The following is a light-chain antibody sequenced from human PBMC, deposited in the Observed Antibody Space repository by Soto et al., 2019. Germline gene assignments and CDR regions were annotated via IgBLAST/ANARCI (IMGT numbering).Light chain of an antibody. CDR3: QQYDRTPLT. CDR1: QNLLYSSNHKNY. Sequence: DIVMTQSPDSLAVSLGERATINCKSSQNLLYSSNHKNYLAWYQQKPGQPPKLLIYWASTRESGVPDRFSGSGSGTDFTLTISSLQAEDVAVYYCQQYDRTPLTFGGGTKVEIK. J-gene: IGKJ4*01. V-gene: IGKV4-1*01. CDR2: WAS.